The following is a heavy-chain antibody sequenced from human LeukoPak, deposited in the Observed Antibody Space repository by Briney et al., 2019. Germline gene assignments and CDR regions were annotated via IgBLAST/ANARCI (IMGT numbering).Heavy chain of an antibody. CDR3: ARDRDDSSVLHYFDY. CDR1: GFTVETHF. V-gene: IGHV3-66*02. D-gene: IGHD3-22*01. CDR2: LYHGDRT. J-gene: IGHJ4*02. Sequence: EGSLRLSCAASGFTVETHFMSWVRQAPRKGLEWVSVLYHGDRTYYADSVKGRFTISRDSPKNTLYLQMKSLRAEDTAVYYCARDRDDSSVLHYFDYWGQGTLVTVSS.